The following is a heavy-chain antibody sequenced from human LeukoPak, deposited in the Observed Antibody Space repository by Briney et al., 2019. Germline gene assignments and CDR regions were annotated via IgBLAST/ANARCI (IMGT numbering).Heavy chain of an antibody. J-gene: IGHJ4*02. V-gene: IGHV5-10-1*01. CDR3: ARSLYNWNYLDY. CDR1: GYSFTSYW. D-gene: IGHD1-20*01. CDR2: IDPSDSYT. Sequence: GESLKISCKGSGYSFTSYWISWVRQMPGKGLERMGRIDPSDSYTNYSPSFQGHVTISADKSISTAYLQWSSLKASDTAMYYCARSLYNWNYLDYWGQGTLVTVSS.